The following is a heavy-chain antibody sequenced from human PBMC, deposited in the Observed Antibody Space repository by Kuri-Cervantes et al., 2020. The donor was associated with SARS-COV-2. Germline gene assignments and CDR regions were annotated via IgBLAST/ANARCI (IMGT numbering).Heavy chain of an antibody. V-gene: IGHV2-26*01. CDR2: IFSNDEK. Sequence: SGPTLVKPTETLTLTCTVSGFSLSNARMGVSWIRQPPGKALEWLAHIFSNDEKSYSTSLKSRLTISKDTSKSQVVLTMTNMDPVDTATYYCARIPDIVVAPAAIPWFDPWGQGTLVTVSS. J-gene: IGHJ5*02. CDR3: ARIPDIVVAPAAIPWFDP. D-gene: IGHD2-2*02. CDR1: GFSLSNARMG.